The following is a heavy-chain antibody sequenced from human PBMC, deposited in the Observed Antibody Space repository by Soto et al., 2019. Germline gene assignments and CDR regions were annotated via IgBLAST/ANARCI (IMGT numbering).Heavy chain of an antibody. D-gene: IGHD3-10*01. CDR2: ISNDGNNR. CDR3: VIGEGRNGHDTRFDY. V-gene: IGHV3-30*03. J-gene: IGHJ4*02. Sequence: QMQLVESGGGAVQPGRSLRLSCAASGFSFSNHGMHWVRQAPGKGLEWVADISNDGNNRWYVDSVKGRFTISRDNSKNTVYLQMDGLRTEDTAVYYCVIGEGRNGHDTRFDYWGQGTLVSVSS. CDR1: GFSFSNHG.